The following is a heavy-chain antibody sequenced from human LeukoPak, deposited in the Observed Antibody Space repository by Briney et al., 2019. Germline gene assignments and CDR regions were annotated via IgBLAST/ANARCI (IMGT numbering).Heavy chain of an antibody. D-gene: IGHD2-2*01. CDR1: GFTFSSYA. J-gene: IGHJ5*02. CDR3: AREANIVVVPATGGFDP. Sequence: GESLRLSRAASGFTFSSYAMHWVRQAPGKGLEWVAVISYDGSNKYYADSVKGRFTISRDNSKNTLYLQMNSLRAEDTAVYYCAREANIVVVPATGGFDPWGQGTLVTVSS. V-gene: IGHV3-30*04. CDR2: ISYDGSNK.